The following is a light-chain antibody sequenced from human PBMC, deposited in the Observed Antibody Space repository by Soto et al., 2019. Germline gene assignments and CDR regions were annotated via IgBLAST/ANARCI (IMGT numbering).Light chain of an antibody. Sequence: VLTQSPATLSLSPGERATLSCRASRTVGNFLAWYQQKPGQAPSLLIYDATHRATGIPARFSGSGSGTDFTLTISSLQPEDVAVYYCVQDYNYPRTFGQGTKVDIK. CDR2: DAT. CDR1: RTVGNF. V-gene: IGKV3-11*01. CDR3: VQDYNYPRT. J-gene: IGKJ1*01.